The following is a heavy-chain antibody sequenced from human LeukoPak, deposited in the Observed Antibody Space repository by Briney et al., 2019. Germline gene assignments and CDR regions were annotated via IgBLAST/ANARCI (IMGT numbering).Heavy chain of an antibody. V-gene: IGHV6-1*01. CDR2: TYYRSRCYN. CDR3: ARVGFYDSSGYLHYYFDY. J-gene: IGHJ4*02. Sequence: SQTLSLTCAISGDSVSSNSAAWNWIRQSPSRGLVWLGRTYYRSRCYNDYAVSVKSRITITPDTSKNQFSLQLNSVTPEDTAVYYCARVGFYDSSGYLHYYFDYWGQGTLVTVSS. D-gene: IGHD3-22*01. CDR1: GDSVSSNSAA.